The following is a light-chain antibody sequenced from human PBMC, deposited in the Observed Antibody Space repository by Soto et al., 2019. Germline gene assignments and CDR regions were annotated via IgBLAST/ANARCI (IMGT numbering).Light chain of an antibody. CDR3: QQYDNSPWT. Sequence: EIVLTQSPDTLSLSPGERATLSCRASQTVSGSYLAWYQQKPGQAPRLLIFGVSSRATGIPDRFSGSESGTDFTLTISRLEHEDFAVYFCQQYDNSPWTFGQGTKVEIK. CDR2: GVS. CDR1: QTVSGSY. J-gene: IGKJ1*01. V-gene: IGKV3-20*01.